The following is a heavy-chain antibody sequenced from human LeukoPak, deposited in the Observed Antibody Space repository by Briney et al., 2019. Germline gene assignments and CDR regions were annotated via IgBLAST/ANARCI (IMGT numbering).Heavy chain of an antibody. J-gene: IGHJ4*02. D-gene: IGHD6-6*01. CDR1: GGSISTYY. CDR2: VHTSGNT. V-gene: IGHV4-4*07. Sequence: SETLSLTCTVSGGSISTYYWSWIRQPAGKGLEWIGRVHTSGNTDYNPSLKSRVTMSVDTSKNQFSLKLSSVTAADTAVYYCAREGSMTARPFVSIDYWGQGTLVTISS. CDR3: AREGSMTARPFVSIDY.